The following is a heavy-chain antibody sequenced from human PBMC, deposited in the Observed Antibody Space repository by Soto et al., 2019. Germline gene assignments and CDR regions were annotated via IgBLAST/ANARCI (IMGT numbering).Heavy chain of an antibody. D-gene: IGHD6-19*01. CDR2: IIPIFGTT. CDR1: GGTFSSYP. CDR3: AMIDYSSGSDY. V-gene: IGHV1-69*13. Sequence: SVKVSCKASGGTFSSYPLSWVRQAPGQGLEWMGGIIPIFGTTKYAQKFQGRVTIIADESTTTAYMELSSLRSEDTAVYYCAMIDYSSGSDYWGQGTLVTAPQ. J-gene: IGHJ4*02.